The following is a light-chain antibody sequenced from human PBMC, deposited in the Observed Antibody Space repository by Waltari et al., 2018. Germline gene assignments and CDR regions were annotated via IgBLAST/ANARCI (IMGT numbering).Light chain of an antibody. Sequence: QSALTQPASLSGSPGQSITISCPGTRRDVGSSNPVSWYQHHLGKAPKLIIYEGSKRPSGVSNLFSGSKSGNTASLTISGLQAEDEADYHCCSYAGGSAFVVFGGGTKLTVL. J-gene: IGLJ2*01. CDR3: CSYAGGSAFVV. CDR1: RRDVGSSNP. CDR2: EGS. V-gene: IGLV2-23*03.